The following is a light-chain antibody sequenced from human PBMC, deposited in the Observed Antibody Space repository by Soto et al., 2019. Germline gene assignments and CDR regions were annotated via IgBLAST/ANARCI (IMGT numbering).Light chain of an antibody. CDR2: KAS. CDR1: QTISSW. J-gene: IGKJ1*01. V-gene: IGKV1-5*03. CDR3: QQYKNWPWT. Sequence: DIQMTQSPSTLSGYVGDRVTITCRASQTISSWLAWYQQKPGKAPKLLIYKASTLKSGVPSRFSGSGSGTEFTLTISSLQPEDFAVYYCQQYKNWPWTFGQGTKVDI.